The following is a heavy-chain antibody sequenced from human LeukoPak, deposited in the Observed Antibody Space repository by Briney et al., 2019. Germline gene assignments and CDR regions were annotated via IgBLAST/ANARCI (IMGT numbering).Heavy chain of an antibody. Sequence: PSETLSLTCAVYGGSFSGYYWSWIRQPPGKGVEWIGEINHSGSTNYNPSLKSRVTISVDTSKNQFSLKLSSVTAADTAVYYCASSSSEGHFDYWGQGTLVTVSS. CDR1: GGSFSGYY. CDR3: ASSSSEGHFDY. D-gene: IGHD6-6*01. V-gene: IGHV4-34*01. CDR2: INHSGST. J-gene: IGHJ4*02.